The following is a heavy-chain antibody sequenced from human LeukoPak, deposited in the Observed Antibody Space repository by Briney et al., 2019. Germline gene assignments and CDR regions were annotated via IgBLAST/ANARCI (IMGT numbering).Heavy chain of an antibody. J-gene: IGHJ4*02. CDR1: GFTFSSYA. CDR2: ISYDGSNK. D-gene: IGHD1-26*01. V-gene: IGHV3-30-3*01. Sequence: GGSLRLSCAASGFTFSSYAMHWVRQAPGKGLEWVADISYDGSNKYYADSVKGRFTISRDNSKNTLYLQMNSLRAEDTAVYYCARVGVYSGSYYTFDYWGQGTLVTVSS. CDR3: ARVGVYSGSYYTFDY.